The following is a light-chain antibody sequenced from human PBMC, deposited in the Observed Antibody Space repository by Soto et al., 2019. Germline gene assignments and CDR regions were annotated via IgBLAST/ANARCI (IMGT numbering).Light chain of an antibody. CDR1: QSVSSN. J-gene: IGKJ2*01. Sequence: EIVMTQSPATLSVSPGERATLSCRASQSVSSNLVWYQQKPGQAPRLLIHGASTRATGIPARFSGSGSGTEFTLTISSLQSEDFAVYFCQQLSHYPYTFGQGTKLEI. V-gene: IGKV3-15*01. CDR3: QQLSHYPYT. CDR2: GAS.